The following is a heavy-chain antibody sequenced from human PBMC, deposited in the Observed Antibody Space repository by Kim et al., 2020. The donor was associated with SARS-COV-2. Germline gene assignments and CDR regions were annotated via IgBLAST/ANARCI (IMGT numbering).Heavy chain of an antibody. CDR3: AKDSTGSGYSSADH. V-gene: IGHV3-30*18. CDR1: GFTFSRYG. Sequence: GGSLRLSCAASGFTFSRYGLHWVRQAPGKGLEWLAVISHDESEKFYADSVKGRFTISRDTSNSMLYLEMKSLKTEDTAVYFCAKDSTGSGYSSADHWGQGTLVTVSS. D-gene: IGHD5-12*01. J-gene: IGHJ5*02. CDR2: ISHDESEK.